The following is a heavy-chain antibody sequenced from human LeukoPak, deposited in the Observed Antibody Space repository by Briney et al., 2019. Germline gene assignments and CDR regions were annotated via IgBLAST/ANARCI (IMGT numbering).Heavy chain of an antibody. J-gene: IGHJ6*02. V-gene: IGHV4-59*11. Sequence: SETLSLTCTVSGGSISGHYWTWVRQPPGEGLEWIGQIHYSGKADYDPSLRSRITISVDTSKNQMSLKVTSVTAADTAVYYCARFGVDYDMDVWGQGTTVTVS. CDR2: IHYSGKA. CDR3: ARFGVDYDMDV. CDR1: GGSISGHY. D-gene: IGHD3-16*01.